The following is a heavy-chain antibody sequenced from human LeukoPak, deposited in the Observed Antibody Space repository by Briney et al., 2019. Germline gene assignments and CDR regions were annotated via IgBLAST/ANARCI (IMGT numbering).Heavy chain of an antibody. CDR1: GGSITNYY. Sequence: SETLSLTCTVSGGSITNYYWSWIRQPPGKGLEWIGYIYYSWTTNYNPSLKSRVTISVDTSENQFSLKVNSVTAADTAVYYCVRSRSGTYGWFDPWGQGTLVTVSS. CDR3: VRSRSGTYGWFDP. V-gene: IGHV4-59*01. D-gene: IGHD4-17*01. J-gene: IGHJ5*02. CDR2: IYYSWTT.